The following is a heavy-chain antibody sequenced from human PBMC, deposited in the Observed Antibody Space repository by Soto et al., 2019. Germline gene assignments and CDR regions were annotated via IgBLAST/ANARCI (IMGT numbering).Heavy chain of an antibody. D-gene: IGHD2-15*01. CDR3: ARDQYCSVSTCVGYPDV. CDR2: IIPILGIT. J-gene: IGHJ6*03. V-gene: IGHV1-69*04. Sequence: QVQLLQSGSLLQRPGSSVKISCQASGDTFITHSLTWVRQAPGQGPEWVGRIIPILGITDYAQKFQGRVTLTPDKSTSTAYMVLRRPTSEDTAIYYCARDQYCSVSTCVGYPDVWGTGTTLSVSS. CDR1: GDTFITHS.